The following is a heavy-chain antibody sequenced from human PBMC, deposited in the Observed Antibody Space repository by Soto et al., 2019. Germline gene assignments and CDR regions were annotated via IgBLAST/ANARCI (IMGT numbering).Heavy chain of an antibody. J-gene: IGHJ5*02. D-gene: IGHD6-6*01. CDR3: ARERPDGARLDP. CDR1: GGSISSGDCY. CDR2: IYYSGST. V-gene: IGHV4-30-4*01. Sequence: TSETLSLTCTVSGGSISSGDCYWSWIRQPPGKGLEWIGYIYYSGSTYYSPSLKSRVTISVDTSKNQFSLKLSSVTAADTAVYYCARERPDGARLDPWGQGTLVTVSS.